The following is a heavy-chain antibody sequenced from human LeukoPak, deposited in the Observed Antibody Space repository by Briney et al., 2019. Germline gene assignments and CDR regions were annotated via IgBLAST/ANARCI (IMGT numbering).Heavy chain of an antibody. CDR3: ARLPAANYYYYMDV. Sequence: PSETLSLTCTVSGGSISSYYWSWIRQPAGKGLEWIGRIYTSGSTNYNPSLKSRVTMSVDTSKNQFSLKLSSVTAADTAVYYCARLPAANYYYYMDVWGKGTTVTVSS. CDR1: GGSISSYY. D-gene: IGHD2-2*01. J-gene: IGHJ6*03. CDR2: IYTSGST. V-gene: IGHV4-4*07.